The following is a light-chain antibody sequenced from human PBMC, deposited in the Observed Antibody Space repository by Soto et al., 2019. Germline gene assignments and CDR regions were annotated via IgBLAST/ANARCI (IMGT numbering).Light chain of an antibody. V-gene: IGKV3-15*01. Sequence: EIVMTQSPVTLSVSPGERATLPCKASQSVRSNLAWYQQKPGQAPRLLMYDASTRATGIPARFSGSGSGTEFTLTISSLQSEDFAVYYCQQYNYWPPWTFGQGTKVDIK. CDR1: QSVRSN. CDR3: QQYNYWPPWT. CDR2: DAS. J-gene: IGKJ1*01.